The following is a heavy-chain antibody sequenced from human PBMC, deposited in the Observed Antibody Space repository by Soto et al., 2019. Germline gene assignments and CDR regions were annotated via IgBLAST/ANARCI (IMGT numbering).Heavy chain of an antibody. CDR2: IIPIFGTA. CDR3: ARDMGIAARLGDYYYGMDV. V-gene: IGHV1-69*13. CDR1: GGTFSSYA. J-gene: IGHJ6*02. D-gene: IGHD6-6*01. Sequence: SVKVSCKASGGTFSSYAISWVRQAPGQGLEWMGGIIPIFGTANYAQKFQGRVTITADESTSTAYMELSSLRSEDTTVYYCARDMGIAARLGDYYYGMDVWGQGTTVTVSS.